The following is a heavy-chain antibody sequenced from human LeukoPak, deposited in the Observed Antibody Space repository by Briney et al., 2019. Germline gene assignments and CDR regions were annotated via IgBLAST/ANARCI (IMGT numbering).Heavy chain of an antibody. D-gene: IGHD3-10*01. CDR2: TYTSGAT. Sequence: SETLSLTCTVSGGSISSGSHYWSWIRQPAGKGLEWIGRTYTSGATNYNPSLKSRVTISVDTSKNQFSLKLSSVTAADTAVYYCARDRSGRMNWYFDLWGRGTLVTVSS. V-gene: IGHV4-61*02. CDR1: GGSISSGSHY. J-gene: IGHJ2*01. CDR3: ARDRSGRMNWYFDL.